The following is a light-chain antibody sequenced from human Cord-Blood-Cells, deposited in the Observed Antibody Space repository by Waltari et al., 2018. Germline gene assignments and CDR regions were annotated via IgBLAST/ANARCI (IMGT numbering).Light chain of an antibody. CDR3: HLYYSTPYT. V-gene: IGKV4-1*01. CDR1: QSVLYSSNNKIY. Sequence: DIVMTQSPDSLAVSLGERATINCKSRQSVLYSSNNKIYLAWYQQKPRQPTKLLMYWGSTRESGVPDRVSGSGSGTDFTLSISSLQTEDVAVYYCHLYYSTPYTFGQGTKLELK. J-gene: IGKJ2*01. CDR2: WGS.